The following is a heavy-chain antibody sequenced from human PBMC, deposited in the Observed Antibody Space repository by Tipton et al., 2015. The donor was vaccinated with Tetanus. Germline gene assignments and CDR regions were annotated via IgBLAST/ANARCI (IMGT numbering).Heavy chain of an antibody. J-gene: IGHJ4*02. V-gene: IGHV1-69*01. CDR1: GGTFTNYA. CDR3: ARAPSRISRACDY. CDR2: ITPIFGTT. D-gene: IGHD2-21*01. Sequence: QLVQSGAEMKKPGSSVKVSCKASGGTFTNYALSWVRQAPGQGLEWVGGITPIFGTTNSAPKFQGRVTITADESTNTAYMELSSLRSEDTAVYYCARAPSRISRACDYWGQGTQITVSS.